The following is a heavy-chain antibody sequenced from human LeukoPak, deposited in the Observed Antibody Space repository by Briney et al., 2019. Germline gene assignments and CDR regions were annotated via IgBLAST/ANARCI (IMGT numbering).Heavy chain of an antibody. CDR2: INWNGGST. D-gene: IGHD6-19*01. J-gene: IGHJ4*02. Sequence: GSLRLSCAASGFTFDDYGMSWVRQPPGKGLEWVSGINWNGGSTVYADSVKGRFTISRDNAKNSLYLQMNSLRAEDTALYYCARRGIAVAGNGVDYWGQGTLVTVSS. V-gene: IGHV3-20*04. CDR1: GFTFDDYG. CDR3: ARRGIAVAGNGVDY.